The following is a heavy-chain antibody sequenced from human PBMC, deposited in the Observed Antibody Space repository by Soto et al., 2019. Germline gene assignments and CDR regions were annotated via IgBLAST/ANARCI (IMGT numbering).Heavy chain of an antibody. CDR3: ARDLYYDFWSGYTLYYYGMDV. D-gene: IGHD3-3*01. V-gene: IGHV1-3*01. J-gene: IGHJ6*02. Sequence: ASVKVSCKASGYTFTSYAMHWVRQAPGQRLEWMGWINAGNGNTKYSQKFQGRVTITRDTSASTAYMALSSLRSEDTAVYYCARDLYYDFWSGYTLYYYGMDVWGQGTRVTVSS. CDR1: GYTFTSYA. CDR2: INAGNGNT.